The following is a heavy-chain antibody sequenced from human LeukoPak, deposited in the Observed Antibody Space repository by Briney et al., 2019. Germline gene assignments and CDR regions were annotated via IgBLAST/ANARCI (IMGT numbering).Heavy chain of an antibody. V-gene: IGHV3-21*01. CDR2: IIISSSYI. D-gene: IGHD2-8*01. J-gene: IGHJ3*02. CDR1: GFTFSSYS. CDR3: AREGNLGYCTNGVCGAFDI. Sequence: GGSLRLSCAASGFTFSSYSMNWVRQAPGKGLEWFQSIIISSSYIYYADSVKGRFTISRDNAKNSLYLQMNSLRAEDTAVYYCAREGNLGYCTNGVCGAFDIWGQGTMVTVSS.